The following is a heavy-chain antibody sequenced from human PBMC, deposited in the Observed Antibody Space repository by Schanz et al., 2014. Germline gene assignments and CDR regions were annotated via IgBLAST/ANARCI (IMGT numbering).Heavy chain of an antibody. J-gene: IGHJ4*02. CDR2: ISHNSHYT. V-gene: IGHV3-11*06. Sequence: VQLVESGGGLVQPGGSLRLSCAASGFTFSDYYMSWIRQAPGKGLEWVSHISHNSHYTNYADSVKGRFTISRDTAENSVYLQMNSLRAEDTAVYYCARDGYRNGRPFDHWGQGTRVTVSA. CDR3: ARDGYRNGRPFDH. CDR1: GFTFSDYY. D-gene: IGHD5-18*01.